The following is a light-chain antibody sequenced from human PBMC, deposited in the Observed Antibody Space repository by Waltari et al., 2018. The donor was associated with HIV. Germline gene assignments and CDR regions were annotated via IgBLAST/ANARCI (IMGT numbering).Light chain of an antibody. CDR3: SSYTSSSTLRV. CDR1: SSDAGGYHY. V-gene: IGLV2-14*01. J-gene: IGLJ3*02. CDR2: EVS. Sequence: QSALTQPASVSGSPGQSITISCTGTSSDAGGYHYVPWSPQHPGKAPKLMIYEVSNRPSGVSNRFSGSKSGNTASLTISGLQAEDEADYYCSSYTSSSTLRVFGGGTKLTVL.